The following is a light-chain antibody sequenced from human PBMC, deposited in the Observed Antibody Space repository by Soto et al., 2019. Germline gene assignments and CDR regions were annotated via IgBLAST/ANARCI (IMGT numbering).Light chain of an antibody. V-gene: IGLV2-8*01. CDR1: SSDVGGYNF. J-gene: IGLJ2*01. CDR3: SSYAGSSIPVA. Sequence: QSALTQPPSASGSPGQSVTISCTGASSDVGGYNFVSWYQHHPGKAPRLMIYDVTQRPSGVPDRFSGSKAGTTAYLAVSGLQVDDEAYYYCSSYAGSSIPVAFGGGTKLTVL. CDR2: DVT.